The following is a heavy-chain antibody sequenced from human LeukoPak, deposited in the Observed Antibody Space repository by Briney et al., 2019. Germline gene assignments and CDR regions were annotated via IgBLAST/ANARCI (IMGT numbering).Heavy chain of an antibody. J-gene: IGHJ4*02. CDR3: ANLKAGGWSEFDY. Sequence: ASVKVSCKASGGTFRSYAISWVRQAPGQGLEWMGGIIPIFGTVNYAQKFQGRVTITTDESTSTAYMELSSLRSEDTAVYYCANLKAGGWSEFDYWGQGTLVTVSS. D-gene: IGHD6-19*01. V-gene: IGHV1-69*05. CDR1: GGTFRSYA. CDR2: IIPIFGTV.